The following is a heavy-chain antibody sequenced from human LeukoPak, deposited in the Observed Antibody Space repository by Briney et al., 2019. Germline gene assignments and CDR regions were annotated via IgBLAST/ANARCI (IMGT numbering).Heavy chain of an antibody. J-gene: IGHJ4*02. CDR3: ARGLIPNYYGSGSYYNPFDY. Sequence: SVKVSCKASGGTFSSYAISWVRQAPGQGLEWMGGIIPIFGTANYAQKFQGRVTITADESTSTAYMELSGLRSEDTAVYYCARGLIPNYYGSGSYYNPFDYWGQGTLVTVSS. CDR1: GGTFSSYA. CDR2: IIPIFGTA. D-gene: IGHD3-10*01. V-gene: IGHV1-69*01.